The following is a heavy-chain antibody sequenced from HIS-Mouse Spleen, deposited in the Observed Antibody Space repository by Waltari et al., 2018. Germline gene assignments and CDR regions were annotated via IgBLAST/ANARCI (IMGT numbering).Heavy chain of an antibody. CDR2: IYYSGST. V-gene: IGHV4-39*07. Sequence: QLQLQESGPGLVKPSETLSLTCTVSGGSISSSSYYWGWIRQPPGKGLEWSGSIYYSGSTYYTPSLKSRVTISVDTSKNQFSLKLSSLTAADTAVYYCAREIPYSSSWYDWYFDLWGRGTLVTVSS. CDR3: AREIPYSSSWYDWYFDL. J-gene: IGHJ2*01. D-gene: IGHD6-13*01. CDR1: GGSISSSSYY.